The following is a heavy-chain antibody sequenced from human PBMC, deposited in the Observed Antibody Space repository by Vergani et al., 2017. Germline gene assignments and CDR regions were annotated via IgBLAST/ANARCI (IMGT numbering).Heavy chain of an antibody. CDR2: IYYSGST. V-gene: IGHV4-39*01. D-gene: IGHD3-10*01. Sequence: QLQLQESGPGLVKPSEALSLTCTVSGGSISTSSYYWGWIRQPPGKGLEWIGSIYYSGSTYYNPSLKSRVTISVDPSKNQFSLKLSSVTAADPAVYYCARGSHYYGSGVPLGDVWGKGTTVTVSS. CDR3: ARGSHYYGSGVPLGDV. CDR1: GGSISTSSYY. J-gene: IGHJ6*04.